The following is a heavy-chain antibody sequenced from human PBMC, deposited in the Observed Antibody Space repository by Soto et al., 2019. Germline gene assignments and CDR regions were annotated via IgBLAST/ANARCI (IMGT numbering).Heavy chain of an antibody. CDR2: IIPMFGTA. V-gene: IGHV1-69*13. CDR1: GGTFSHYA. CDR3: ANGDYFRGPR. J-gene: IGHJ4*02. D-gene: IGHD3-10*01. Sequence: SVKVSCKASGGTFSHYAIGWVRQAPGQGLEWMGGIIPMFGTATYGQNFQGRVTITADESTSTAYMELSSLRCEDTAVYYCANGDYFRGPRWGQGTLVTVSS.